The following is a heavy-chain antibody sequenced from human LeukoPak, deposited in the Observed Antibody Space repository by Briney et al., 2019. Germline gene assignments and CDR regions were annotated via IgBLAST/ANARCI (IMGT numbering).Heavy chain of an antibody. Sequence: GGSLRLSCAASGFTFSSYDMNWVRQAPGKGLEWVSYITSSSIAIYYADSVKGRFTISRDNAKNSLYLQMNSLRAEDTAVYYCARDLYSSSFFDYWGQGTLVTVSS. CDR2: ITSSSIAI. J-gene: IGHJ4*02. CDR1: GFTFSSYD. D-gene: IGHD6-6*01. V-gene: IGHV3-48*04. CDR3: ARDLYSSSFFDY.